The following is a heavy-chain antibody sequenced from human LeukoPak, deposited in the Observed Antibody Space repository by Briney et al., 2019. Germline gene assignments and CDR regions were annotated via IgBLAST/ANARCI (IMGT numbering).Heavy chain of an antibody. Sequence: GGSLRLSCAASGFTFSSYWLNWARQAPGKGLEWVASINHNGNVNYYVDSVKGRFTISRDNAKNSLYLQMSNLRAEDTAVYFCARGGGLDVWGQGATVTVSS. CDR1: GFTFSSYW. CDR3: ARGGGLDV. V-gene: IGHV3-7*03. CDR2: INHNGNVN. D-gene: IGHD3-16*01. J-gene: IGHJ6*02.